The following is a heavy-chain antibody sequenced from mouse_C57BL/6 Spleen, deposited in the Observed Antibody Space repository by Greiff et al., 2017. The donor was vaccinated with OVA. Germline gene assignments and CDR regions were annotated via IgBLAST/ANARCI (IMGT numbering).Heavy chain of an antibody. CDR1: GYTFTSYG. V-gene: IGHV1-81*01. Sequence: VQLQQSGAELARPGASVKLSCKASGYTFTSYGISWVKQRTGQGLEWIGEIYPRSGNTYYNEKFKGKATLTADKSSSTAYMELRSLTSEDSAVYFCARRGDYYGSSPYWYFDVWGTGTTVTVSS. CDR2: IYPRSGNT. J-gene: IGHJ1*03. D-gene: IGHD1-1*01. CDR3: ARRGDYYGSSPYWYFDV.